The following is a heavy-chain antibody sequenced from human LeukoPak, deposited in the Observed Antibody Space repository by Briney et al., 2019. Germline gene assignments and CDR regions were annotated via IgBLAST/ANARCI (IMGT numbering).Heavy chain of an antibody. CDR1: GGSISSYY. Sequence: PSETLSLTCTVSGGSISSYYWSWIRQPPGKGLEWIGYIYYSGSTNYNPSLKSRVTISVDTPKNQFSLKLGSVTAADTAVYYCARRLRLDWFDPWGQGTLVTVSS. D-gene: IGHD6-19*01. CDR2: IYYSGST. J-gene: IGHJ5*02. CDR3: ARRLRLDWFDP. V-gene: IGHV4-59*08.